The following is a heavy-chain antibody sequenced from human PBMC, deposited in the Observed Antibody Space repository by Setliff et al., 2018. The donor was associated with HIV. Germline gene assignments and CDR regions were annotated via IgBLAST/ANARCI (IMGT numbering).Heavy chain of an antibody. Sequence: TSETLSLTCTVSAGSIRSSTYYWAWIRQPPGKGLEWIGTIYYSGSTYYNPSLKSRATISVDMSRNQFSLRLSSVTAADTAVYYCIIAYSSGWLAPMGFDSWGQGTLGTVS. CDR2: IYYSGST. CDR1: AGSIRSSTYY. V-gene: IGHV4-39*01. CDR3: IIAYSSGWLAPMGFDS. J-gene: IGHJ4*02. D-gene: IGHD6-19*01.